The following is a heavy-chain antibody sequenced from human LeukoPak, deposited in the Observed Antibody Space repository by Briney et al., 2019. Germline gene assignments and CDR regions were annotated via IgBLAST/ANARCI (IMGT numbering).Heavy chain of an antibody. J-gene: IGHJ3*02. CDR1: GDSVSRNSAA. CDR3: VGCSGGSCHSGAFEI. CDR2: ANYRSKWYY. D-gene: IGHD2-15*01. Sequence: SQTLSLTCDISGDSVSRNSAAWNWIRQYPSRGLEWLARANYRSKWYYDYAVSVKSRITINTDTSKNQFTLQLNFVTPEDTAVYYCVGCSGGSCHSGAFEIWGQGTKVTVSS. V-gene: IGHV6-1*01.